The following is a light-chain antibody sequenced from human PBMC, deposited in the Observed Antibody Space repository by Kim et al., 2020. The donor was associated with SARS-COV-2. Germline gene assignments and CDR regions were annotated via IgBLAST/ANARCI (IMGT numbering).Light chain of an antibody. Sequence: ELTQPPSASGTPRQRVTISCSGSSSNIGSNTVNWYQQLPGTAPKLLIYSNNQRPSGVPDRFSGSKSGTSASLAISGLQSDDEADYYCALWDDSLNGVFGGGTQLTVL. J-gene: IGLJ3*02. V-gene: IGLV1-44*01. CDR1: SSNIGSNT. CDR3: ALWDDSLNGV. CDR2: SNN.